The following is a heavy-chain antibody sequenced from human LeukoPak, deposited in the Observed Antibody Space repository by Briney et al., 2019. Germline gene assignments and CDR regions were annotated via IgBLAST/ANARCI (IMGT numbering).Heavy chain of an antibody. V-gene: IGHV1-46*01. CDR2: INPSGGST. Sequence: ASVKVSCKASGYTFTSYYMHWVRQAPGQGLEWMGIINPSGGSTSYAQKFQGRVTMTRDTSTSTVYMELSSLRSEDTAVYYCARDWDIVVVPAAIPYGMGVWGQGTTVTVSS. J-gene: IGHJ6*02. CDR1: GYTFTSYY. CDR3: ARDWDIVVVPAAIPYGMGV. D-gene: IGHD2-2*02.